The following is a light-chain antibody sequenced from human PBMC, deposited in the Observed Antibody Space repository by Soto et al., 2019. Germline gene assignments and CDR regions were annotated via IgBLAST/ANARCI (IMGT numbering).Light chain of an antibody. CDR3: SSYTGISNYV. CDR1: NSDIGGYNY. Sequence: QSVLTQPASVSGSPGQSITISCTGTNSDIGGYNYVSWYQHHPGKAPKLMIYDVNNRPSGVSNRFSGSKSGNTASLTISGLQSEDEADYYCSSYTGISNYVFGTGTKLTVL. V-gene: IGLV2-14*03. J-gene: IGLJ1*01. CDR2: DVN.